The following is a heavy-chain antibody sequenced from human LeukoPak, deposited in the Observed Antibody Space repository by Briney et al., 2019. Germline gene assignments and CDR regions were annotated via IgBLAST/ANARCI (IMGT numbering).Heavy chain of an antibody. D-gene: IGHD6-19*01. CDR3: ARRGYSSGWSFDY. CDR2: IYYSGST. J-gene: IGHJ4*02. V-gene: IGHV4-39*07. CDR1: GGSISSSSYY. Sequence: SETLSFTCTVSGGSISSSSYYWGWIRQPPGKGLEWIGSIYYSGSTYYNPSLKSRVTISVDTSKNQFSLKLSSVTAADTAVYYCARRGYSSGWSFDYWGQGTLVTVSS.